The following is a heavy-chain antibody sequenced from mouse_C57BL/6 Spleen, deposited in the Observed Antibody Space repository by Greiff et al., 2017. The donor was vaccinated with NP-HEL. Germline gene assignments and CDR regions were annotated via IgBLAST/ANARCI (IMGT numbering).Heavy chain of an antibody. Sequence: QVQLQQPGAELVRPGASVKLSCTASGYTFTSYWMHWVKQRPGQGLEWIGVIDPSDSYTNYNQKFKGKATLTADTSSSTAYMQLSSLTSEDSAVSYCASGSNSYAMDYWGQGTSVTVSS. CDR3: ASGSNSYAMDY. CDR2: IDPSDSYT. V-gene: IGHV1-59*01. J-gene: IGHJ4*01. CDR1: GYTFTSYW. D-gene: IGHD2-5*01.